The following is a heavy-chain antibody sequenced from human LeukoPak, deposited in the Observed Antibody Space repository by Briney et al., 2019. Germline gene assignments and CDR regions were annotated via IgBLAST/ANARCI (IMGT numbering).Heavy chain of an antibody. J-gene: IGHJ2*01. CDR3: ARTDIVLMVYAIVHFDL. Sequence: SETLSLTCTVSGGSISSGSYYWGWIRQPPGKGLERIASIYYSGSTYYNPSLKSRVTISVDTSKNQFSLKLNSVTAADTAVYYCARTDIVLMVYAIVHFDLWGRGTLVTVSS. CDR2: IYYSGST. V-gene: IGHV4-39*01. CDR1: GGSISSGSYY. D-gene: IGHD2-8*01.